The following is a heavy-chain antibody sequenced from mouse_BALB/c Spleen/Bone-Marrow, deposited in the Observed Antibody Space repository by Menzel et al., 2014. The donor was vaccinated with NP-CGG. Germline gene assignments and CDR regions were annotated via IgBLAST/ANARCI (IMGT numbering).Heavy chain of an antibody. CDR1: GFTFSSYG. Sequence: EVQLQQSGGNLVKSGGSLKLSCAASGFTFSSYGMSWVRQTPEKGLEWVATISGGGSYTFYPDSVKGRFTISRDNAKNNLYLQLSSLRSEDTALYYCARHAYYDQTEVSFVYWGQGTLVTVSA. CDR2: ISGGGSYT. J-gene: IGHJ3*01. D-gene: IGHD2-4*01. V-gene: IGHV5-9-2*01. CDR3: ARHAYYDQTEVSFVY.